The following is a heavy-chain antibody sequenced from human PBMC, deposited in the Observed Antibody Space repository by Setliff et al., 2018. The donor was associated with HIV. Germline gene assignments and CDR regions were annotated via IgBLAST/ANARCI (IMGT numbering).Heavy chain of an antibody. CDR2: IYTTGST. CDR1: GGSIKGSYY. D-gene: IGHD3-3*01. V-gene: IGHV4-4*08. J-gene: IGHJ4*02. CDR3: ARDVYFSRGDYFDY. Sequence: PSETLSLTCTVSGGSIKGSYYWGWVRQPPGKGLEWLGRIYTTGSTNYNPSLKSRVTISLDTSKHQFSLRLSSVTAADTAVYYCARDVYFSRGDYFDYWGQGTLVTVSS.